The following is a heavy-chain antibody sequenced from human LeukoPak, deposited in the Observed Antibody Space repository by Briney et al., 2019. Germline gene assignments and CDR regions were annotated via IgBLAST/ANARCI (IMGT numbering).Heavy chain of an antibody. CDR2: ISSDGSVT. D-gene: IGHD1-26*01. V-gene: IGHV3-74*03. CDR3: AKDIREGLGATIFGAFDI. CDR1: GFSFTNYW. J-gene: IGHJ3*02. Sequence: GGSLRLSCAVSGFSFTNYWMHWVRQNPGKGLVWVSYISSDGSVTKYADSVKGRFTISRDNAKNSLYLQMNSLRAEDTALYYCAKDIREGLGATIFGAFDIWGQGTMVTVSS.